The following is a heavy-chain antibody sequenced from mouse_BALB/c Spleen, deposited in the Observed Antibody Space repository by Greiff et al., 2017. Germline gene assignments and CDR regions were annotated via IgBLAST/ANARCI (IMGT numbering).Heavy chain of an antibody. D-gene: IGHD2-3*01. J-gene: IGHJ2*01. Sequence: ESGPGLVKPSQSLSLTCTVTGYSITSDYAWNWIRQFPGNKLEWMGYISYSGSTSYNPSLKSRISITRDTSKNQFFLQLNSVTTEDTATYYCARGDDDGFFFDYWGQGTTLTVSS. CDR2: ISYSGST. CDR3: ARGDDDGFFFDY. CDR1: GYSITSDYA. V-gene: IGHV3-2*02.